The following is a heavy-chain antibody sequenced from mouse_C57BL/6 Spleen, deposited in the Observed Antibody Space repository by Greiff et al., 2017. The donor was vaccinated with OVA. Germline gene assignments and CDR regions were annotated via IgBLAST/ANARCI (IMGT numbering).Heavy chain of an antibody. CDR2: IDPSDSYT. D-gene: IGHD2-10*02. Sequence: VQLQQPGAELVKPGASVKLSCKASGYTFTSYWMQWVKQRPGQGLEWIGEIDPSDSYTNYNQKFKGKATLTVDTSSSTAYMQLSSLTSEDSAVYYCARGGYGNSYFDYWGQGTTLTVSS. J-gene: IGHJ2*01. CDR1: GYTFTSYW. CDR3: ARGGYGNSYFDY. V-gene: IGHV1-50*01.